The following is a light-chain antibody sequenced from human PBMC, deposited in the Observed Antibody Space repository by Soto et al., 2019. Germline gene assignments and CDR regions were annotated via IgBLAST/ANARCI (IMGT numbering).Light chain of an antibody. Sequence: QSVLTQPPSASGTPGQRVTISCSGSDSNIGSNTVNWYQQLPGTAPKLLIYSNSQRPSGVPDRFSGSKSGTSASLAISGLQSEDEGDYYCAAWDDSLNGRAVFGGGTQLTVL. J-gene: IGLJ3*02. V-gene: IGLV1-44*01. CDR1: DSNIGSNT. CDR3: AAWDDSLNGRAV. CDR2: SNS.